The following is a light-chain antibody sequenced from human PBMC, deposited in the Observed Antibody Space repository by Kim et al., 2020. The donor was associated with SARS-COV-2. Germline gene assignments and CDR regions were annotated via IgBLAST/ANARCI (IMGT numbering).Light chain of an antibody. CDR1: KLGDKY. J-gene: IGLJ1*01. V-gene: IGLV3-1*01. CDR2: QDS. Sequence: SYELTQPPSVSVSPGQTASITCSGDKLGDKYACWYQQKPGQSPVLVIYQDSKRPSGIPERFSGSNSGNTATLTISGTQAMDAADYYCQAWDSSTVFGTG. CDR3: QAWDSSTV.